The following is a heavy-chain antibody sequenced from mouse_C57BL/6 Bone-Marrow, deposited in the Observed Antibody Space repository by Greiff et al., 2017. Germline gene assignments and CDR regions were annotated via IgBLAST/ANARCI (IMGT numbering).Heavy chain of an antibody. J-gene: IGHJ3*01. D-gene: IGHD1-1*01. CDR3: ARYYYGSTPFAY. V-gene: IGHV1-9*01. CDR2: ILPGSGST. CDR1: GYTFTGYW. Sequence: VQLQPSGAELMKPGASVKLSCKATGYTFTGYWIEWVKQRPGHGLEWIGEILPGSGSTNYNAKFKGKATFTADTSSNTAYMQLSSLTTEDSAIYYCARYYYGSTPFAYWGQGTLVTVSA.